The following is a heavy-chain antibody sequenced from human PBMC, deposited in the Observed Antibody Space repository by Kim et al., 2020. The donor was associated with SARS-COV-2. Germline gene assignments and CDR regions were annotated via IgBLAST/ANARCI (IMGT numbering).Heavy chain of an antibody. CDR3: AKLNVDDFWSGYYTNFDY. Sequence: GGSLRLSCAASGFTFSSYAMSWVRQAPGKGLEWVSAISGSGGSTYYADSVKGRFTISRDNSKNTLYLQMNSLRAEDTAVYYCAKLNVDDFWSGYYTNFDYWGQGTLVTVSS. V-gene: IGHV3-23*01. CDR2: ISGSGGST. J-gene: IGHJ4*02. CDR1: GFTFSSYA. D-gene: IGHD3-3*01.